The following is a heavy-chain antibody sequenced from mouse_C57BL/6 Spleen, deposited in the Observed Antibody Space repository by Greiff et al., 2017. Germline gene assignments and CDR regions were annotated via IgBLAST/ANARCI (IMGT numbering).Heavy chain of an antibody. D-gene: IGHD2-4*01. J-gene: IGHJ1*03. Sequence: QVQLQQSGPELVKPGASVKISCKASGYAFSSSWMNWVKQRPGKGLEWIGRIYPGDGDTNYNGKFKGKATLTADKSSSTAYMQLSSLTSEDAAVYCCARWEDYDGGYFDVWGTGTTVTVSS. V-gene: IGHV1-82*01. CDR1: GYAFSSSW. CDR2: IYPGDGDT. CDR3: ARWEDYDGGYFDV.